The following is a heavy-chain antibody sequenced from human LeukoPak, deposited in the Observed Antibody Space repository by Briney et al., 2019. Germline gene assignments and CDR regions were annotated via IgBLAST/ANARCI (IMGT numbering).Heavy chain of an antibody. CDR3: AKDRFPYSSGCLDY. V-gene: IGHV3-23*01. Sequence: GGSLRLSCAASGFTFSTYAMTWVRQAPGKGLEWVSGISGSGFSTYYADSVKGRFTISRDKSKNTLYLQMNSLRAEGTAVYYCAKDRFPYSSGCLDYWGQGTPVTVSS. CDR1: GFTFSTYA. D-gene: IGHD6-19*01. J-gene: IGHJ4*02. CDR2: ISGSGFST.